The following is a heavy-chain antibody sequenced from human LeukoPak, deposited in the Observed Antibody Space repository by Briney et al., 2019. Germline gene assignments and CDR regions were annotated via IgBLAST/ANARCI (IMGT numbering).Heavy chain of an antibody. CDR1: GYTFTSYY. CDR2: INPSGGST. Sequence: ASVKVSCKASGYTFTSYYMHWVRQAPGQGLEWMGIINPSGGSTSYAQKFQGRVTMTRDMSTSTVYMELSSLRSEDTAVYYCAREHLNSYYYYYMDVWGKGTTVTVSS. J-gene: IGHJ6*03. CDR3: AREHLNSYYYYYMDV. V-gene: IGHV1-46*01. D-gene: IGHD1-1*01.